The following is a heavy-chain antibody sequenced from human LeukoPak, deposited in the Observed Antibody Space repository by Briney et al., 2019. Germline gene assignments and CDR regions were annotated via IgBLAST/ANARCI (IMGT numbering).Heavy chain of an antibody. CDR1: GGSISSYY. CDR3: ARGITMIVGLANY. CDR2: IYTSGST. V-gene: IGHV4-4*07. Sequence: SETLSLTCTVSGGSISSYYWSWIRQPAGKGLEWIGRIYTSGSTNYNPSLKSRVTMTRDTSTSTVYMELSSLRSEDTAVYYCARGITMIVGLANYWGQGTLVTVSS. J-gene: IGHJ4*02. D-gene: IGHD3-22*01.